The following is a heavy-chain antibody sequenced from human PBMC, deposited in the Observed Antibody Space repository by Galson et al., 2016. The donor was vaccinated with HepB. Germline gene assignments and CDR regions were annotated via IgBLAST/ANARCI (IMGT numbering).Heavy chain of an antibody. CDR2: MNPNSGNT. Sequence: SVKVSCKASGYTFTSYDINWVRQTTGQGLEWMGWMNPNSGNTGYAQKFQGRVTMTRNTSISTAYMELSSLRSEDTAVYYCARGTYYDFGMPVNWFDPWGQGTLVTVSS. CDR3: ARGTYYDFGMPVNWFDP. V-gene: IGHV1-8*01. J-gene: IGHJ5*02. CDR1: GYTFTSYD. D-gene: IGHD3-3*01.